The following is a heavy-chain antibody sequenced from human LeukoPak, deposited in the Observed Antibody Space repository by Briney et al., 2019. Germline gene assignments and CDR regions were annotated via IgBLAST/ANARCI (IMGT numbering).Heavy chain of an antibody. CDR2: IYESGTT. D-gene: IGHD2-15*01. CDR3: ARGAWATRLAS. Sequence: PSETLSLTCAVYGESLNSYYWSWVRQPPGEGLEWIGEIYESGTTKYNPSLKSRVAISMVPSKQQFSLGLSSVTAADTAVYYCARGAWATRLASWGLGTPVIVSS. J-gene: IGHJ4*02. CDR1: GESLNSYY. V-gene: IGHV4-34*01.